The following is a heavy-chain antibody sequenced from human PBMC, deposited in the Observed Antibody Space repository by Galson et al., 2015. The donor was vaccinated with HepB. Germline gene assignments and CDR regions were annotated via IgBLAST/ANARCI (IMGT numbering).Heavy chain of an antibody. CDR2: ISTRSSYT. CDR1: GFSFSDYY. V-gene: IGHV3-11*03. J-gene: IGHJ5*02. D-gene: IGHD5-18*01. Sequence: SLRLSCAASGFSFSDYYMTWIRQAPGKGLEWVSYISTRSSYTNYADSVKGRFTISRDNAKNSLYLQMNSLRAEDTAVYYCVRFGSRVVLNEKGYSYGYRLKYNWFDPWGQGILVTVSS. CDR3: VRFGSRVVLNEKGYSYGYRLKYNWFDP.